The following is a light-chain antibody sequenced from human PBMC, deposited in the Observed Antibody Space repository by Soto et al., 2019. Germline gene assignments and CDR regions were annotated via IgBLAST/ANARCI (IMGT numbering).Light chain of an antibody. CDR1: QSLVYSDGNTY. CDR3: MEGTHWPLT. Sequence: DVVMTQSPLSLPVTLGQPASISCRSSQSLVYSDGNTYLNWFQQRPGQSPRRLIYKVSNRDSGVQDRISGNSTGTHFTLQMSRVQAADVGVYYCMEGTHWPLTFGQGTKVEIK. J-gene: IGKJ1*01. V-gene: IGKV2-30*01. CDR2: KVS.